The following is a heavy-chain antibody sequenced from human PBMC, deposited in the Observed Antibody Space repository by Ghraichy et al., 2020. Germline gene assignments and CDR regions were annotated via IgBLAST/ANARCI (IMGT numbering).Heavy chain of an antibody. Sequence: LSLTCAASGFTLNNHGMHWVRQAPVKGLQWVVVIWADGRTTFYGDSVRGRFTFSRDSSKNTLYLQMNSLRAEDTAVYYCARERGPFDAFDVWGQGTMVTVSS. CDR2: IWADGRTT. J-gene: IGHJ3*01. CDR3: ARERGPFDAFDV. V-gene: IGHV3-33*01. CDR1: GFTLNNHG. D-gene: IGHD3-16*01.